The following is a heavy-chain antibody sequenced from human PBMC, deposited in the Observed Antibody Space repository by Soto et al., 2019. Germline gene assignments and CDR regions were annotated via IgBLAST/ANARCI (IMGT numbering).Heavy chain of an antibody. CDR3: ARRPGDRNVGDAFDI. D-gene: IGHD7-27*01. V-gene: IGHV5-51*01. J-gene: IGHJ3*02. CDR2: IYPGDSDT. CDR1: GYSFTSYW. Sequence: GGSLRLSCKGSGYSFTSYWIGWVRQMPGKGLEWMGIIYPGDSDTRYSPSFQGQVTISADKSISTAYLQWSSLKASDTAMYYCARRPGDRNVGDAFDIWGQGTMVTVSS.